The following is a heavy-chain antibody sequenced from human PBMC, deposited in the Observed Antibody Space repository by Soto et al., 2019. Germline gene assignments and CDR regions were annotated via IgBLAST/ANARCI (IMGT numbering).Heavy chain of an antibody. CDR3: ARGLISFNSFDY. CDR2: IYWDDDK. J-gene: IGHJ4*02. CDR1: AFSLSTSGVG. Sequence: QITLKESGPTLVKPTQTLTLTCTFSAFSLSTSGVGVGWIRQPPGKALEWLAVIYWDDDKRYSPFMKSRLTITKDTSKNQVVLRMTNMDPVDTATYYSARGLISFNSFDYWDQGTLVTVSS. D-gene: IGHD3-10*01. V-gene: IGHV2-5*02.